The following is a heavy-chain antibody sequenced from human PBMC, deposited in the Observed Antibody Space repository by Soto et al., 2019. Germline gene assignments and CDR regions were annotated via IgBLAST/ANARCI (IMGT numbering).Heavy chain of an antibody. Sequence: EVQLVESGGGLVEPGGSLRLSCAAAGFTFSNAWMSWVRQAPGKGLEWVGRIKSEPDGGTTDYAAPVKGRFTISRDDSKNTLYRQMNSLKTVDTAVYYWTTDYGDHLGAEYFQHWGQGNVVTVSS. D-gene: IGHD4-17*01. CDR1: GFTFSNAW. J-gene: IGHJ1*01. CDR2: IKSEPDGGTT. V-gene: IGHV3-15*01. CDR3: TTDYGDHLGAEYFQH.